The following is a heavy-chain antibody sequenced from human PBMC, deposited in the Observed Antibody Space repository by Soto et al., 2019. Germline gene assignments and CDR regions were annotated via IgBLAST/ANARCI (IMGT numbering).Heavy chain of an antibody. V-gene: IGHV3-30-3*01. Sequence: QVQLVESGGGVVQPGRSLRLSCAASGFTFSSYAMHWVRQAPGKGLEWVAVISYDGSNKYYADSVKGRFTISRDNYTNTLYLQMNSLSAEDTAVYYCAREPLNAMAQYYFDYWGQGTLVTVSS. CDR3: AREPLNAMAQYYFDY. J-gene: IGHJ4*02. D-gene: IGHD5-18*01. CDR1: GFTFSSYA. CDR2: ISYDGSNK.